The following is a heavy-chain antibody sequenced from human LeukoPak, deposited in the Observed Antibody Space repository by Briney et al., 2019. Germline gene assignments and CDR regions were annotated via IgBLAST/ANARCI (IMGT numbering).Heavy chain of an antibody. V-gene: IGHV3-53*01. CDR3: TKTGGPWD. CDR2: IYSDGTS. D-gene: IGHD7-27*01. Sequence: GGSLRLSCAASGFTVSNSFMSWIRQAPGMGLEWVSVIYSDGTSYYADSVRARFSISRDNSKNSLYLQMNSLRVEDTAMYYCTKTGGPWDWGQGTLVTVSS. J-gene: IGHJ4*02. CDR1: GFTVSNSF.